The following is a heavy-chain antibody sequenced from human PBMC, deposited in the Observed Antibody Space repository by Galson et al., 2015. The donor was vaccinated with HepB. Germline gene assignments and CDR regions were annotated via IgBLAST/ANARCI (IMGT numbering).Heavy chain of an antibody. CDR2: IYPGDSDT. V-gene: IGHV5-51*03. J-gene: IGHJ3*02. CDR1: GYSFTSYW. Sequence: QSGAEVKKPGESLKISCKGSGYSFTSYWIGWVRQMPGKGLEWMGIIYPGDSDTRYSPSFQGQVTISADKSISTAYLQWSSLKASDTAMYYCARLPYCGGDCYPNDAFDIWGQGTMVTVSS. CDR3: ARLPYCGGDCYPNDAFDI. D-gene: IGHD2-21*02.